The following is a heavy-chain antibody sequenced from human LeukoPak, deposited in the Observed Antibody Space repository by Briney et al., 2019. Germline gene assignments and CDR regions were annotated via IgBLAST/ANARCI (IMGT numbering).Heavy chain of an antibody. J-gene: IGHJ4*02. V-gene: IGHV3-73*01. CDR2: IRSRANTYAT. CDR1: GFTFSGSA. CDR3: SRLGLGQQVGIDY. D-gene: IGHD6-13*01. Sequence: PTGGSLRLSCAASGFTFSGSAMHWVRQAPGKGLEWVGRIRSRANTYATGYAVSVKGRFTISRDDSKNTAYLQMNSLKTEDTAVYYWSRLGLGQQVGIDYWGQGTLVTVSS.